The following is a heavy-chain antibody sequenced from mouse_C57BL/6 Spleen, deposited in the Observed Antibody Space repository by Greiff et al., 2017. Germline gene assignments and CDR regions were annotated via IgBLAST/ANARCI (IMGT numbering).Heavy chain of an antibody. CDR2: IDPSDSET. D-gene: IGHD1-1*01. V-gene: IGHV1-52*01. J-gene: IGHJ4*01. CDR1: GYTFTSYW. CDR3: YYGSSYAMDY. Sequence: VQLQQPGAELVRPGSSVKLSCKASGYTFTSYWMHWVKQRPIQGLEWIGNIDPSDSETHYNQKFKDKATLTVDKSSSTAYMQLSSLTSEDSAVYYCYYGSSYAMDYWGQGTSVTVSS.